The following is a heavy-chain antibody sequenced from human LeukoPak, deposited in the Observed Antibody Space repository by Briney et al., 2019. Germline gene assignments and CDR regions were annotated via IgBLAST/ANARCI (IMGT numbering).Heavy chain of an antibody. CDR2: IYYSGST. Sequence: SETLSLTCTVSGGSISSSSYYWGWIRQPPGKGLEWIGSIYYSGSTYYNPSLKSRVTISVDTSKNQFSLKLSSVTAADTAVYYCARHLPSVIALNWFDPWGQGTPVTVSS. V-gene: IGHV4-39*01. D-gene: IGHD4-11*01. CDR1: GGSISSSSYY. CDR3: ARHLPSVIALNWFDP. J-gene: IGHJ5*02.